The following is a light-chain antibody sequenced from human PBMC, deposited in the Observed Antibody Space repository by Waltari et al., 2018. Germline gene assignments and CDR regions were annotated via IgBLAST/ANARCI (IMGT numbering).Light chain of an antibody. CDR2: TAY. V-gene: IGKV1-27*01. J-gene: IGKJ4*01. Sequence: DMNMTQSPSSLSASAGDRVTITCRARRDISYYLAWYQQKPGEVPKLLIYTAYTLQSGVPSRFRGTGSGTDFTLTVSSLQPEDVATYFCQNYDGAPLTFGGGTKVEIK. CDR1: RDISYY. CDR3: QNYDGAPLT.